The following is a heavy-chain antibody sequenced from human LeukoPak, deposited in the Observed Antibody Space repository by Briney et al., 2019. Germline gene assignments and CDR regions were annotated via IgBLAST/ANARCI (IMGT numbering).Heavy chain of an antibody. D-gene: IGHD1-7*01. CDR2: IYYSGST. Sequence: SETLSLTCTVSGGSISSYYWSWIRQPPGKGLEWIGYIYYSGSTNYNPSLKSRVTISVDTSKNQFSLKLSSVTAADTAVYYCARDPSDWNYGRFDPWGQGTLVTVSS. V-gene: IGHV4-59*01. J-gene: IGHJ5*02. CDR3: ARDPSDWNYGRFDP. CDR1: GGSISSYY.